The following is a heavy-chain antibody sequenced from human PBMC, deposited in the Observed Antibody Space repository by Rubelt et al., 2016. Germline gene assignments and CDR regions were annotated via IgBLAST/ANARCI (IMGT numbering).Heavy chain of an antibody. V-gene: IGHV3-48*03. D-gene: IGHD6-19*01. CDR1: GFTFSSYE. Sequence: EVQLVESGGGLVQPGGSLRLSCAASGFTFSSYEMNWVRQAPGKGLEWVSYISGSGSTIYYTDSVKGRFTMSRDNARNSLVLQMNSLRAEDTAIYYCVRVSYSSGHVPDRWGQGTLVTVSS. CDR2: ISGSGSTI. CDR3: VRVSYSSGHVPDR. J-gene: IGHJ4*02.